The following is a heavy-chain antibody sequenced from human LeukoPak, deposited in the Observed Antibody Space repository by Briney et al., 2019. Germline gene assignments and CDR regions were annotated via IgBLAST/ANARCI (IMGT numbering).Heavy chain of an antibody. Sequence: PSQTLSLTCTVSGGSISSGGYYWSWIRQHPGKGLEWIGYIYYSGSTYYNPSLKSRVTISVDTSKNQFSLKLSSVTAADTAVYYCARYSSSWTDYYYGMDVWGQGTTVTVSS. CDR3: ARYSSSWTDYYYGMDV. V-gene: IGHV4-31*03. CDR2: IYYSGST. J-gene: IGHJ6*02. D-gene: IGHD6-13*01. CDR1: GGSISSGGYY.